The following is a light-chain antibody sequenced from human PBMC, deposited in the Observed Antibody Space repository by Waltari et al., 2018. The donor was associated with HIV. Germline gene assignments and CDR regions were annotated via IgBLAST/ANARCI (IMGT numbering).Light chain of an antibody. Sequence: QSVLTQPPSASGTPGQRVTISCSGSYSNSGRDNVYWYHHLPGTAPKLLIYKNIQRPSGVPDRFSGSKSGASAYLAISGLRSEDEADYYCTGWDASLSEYVFGPGTRVTV. V-gene: IGLV1-47*01. CDR1: YSNSGRDN. CDR2: KNI. J-gene: IGLJ1*01. CDR3: TGWDASLSEYV.